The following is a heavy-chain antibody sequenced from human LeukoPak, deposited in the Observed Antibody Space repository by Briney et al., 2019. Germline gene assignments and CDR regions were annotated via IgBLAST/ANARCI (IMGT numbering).Heavy chain of an antibody. J-gene: IGHJ4*02. Sequence: GGSLRLSCAASGVAVSSNYMTWVRQAPGKGLEWISVIYSGGDTHYADSVKGRFTISRDDSKNTLYLQMNSLRAEDTAVYYCARRENSGYFDYWGQGTLVTVSS. CDR3: ARRENSGYFDY. D-gene: IGHD1-26*01. V-gene: IGHV3-66*02. CDR1: GVAVSSNY. CDR2: IYSGGDT.